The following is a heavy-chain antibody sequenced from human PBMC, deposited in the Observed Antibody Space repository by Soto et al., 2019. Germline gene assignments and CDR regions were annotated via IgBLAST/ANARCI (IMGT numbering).Heavy chain of an antibody. CDR3: TRETTSTTAVDFDH. CDR2: IRNKAYGGTA. CDR1: GFTFGDYA. Sequence: GGSLRLSCTASGFTFGDYAMSWFRQAPGKGLEWVGFIRNKAYGGTAEYAASVKGRFIISRDDSKSIAYLQMNSLKTEDTAVYYCTRETTSTTAVDFDHWGQGTLVTVSP. D-gene: IGHD1-7*01. J-gene: IGHJ4*02. V-gene: IGHV3-49*03.